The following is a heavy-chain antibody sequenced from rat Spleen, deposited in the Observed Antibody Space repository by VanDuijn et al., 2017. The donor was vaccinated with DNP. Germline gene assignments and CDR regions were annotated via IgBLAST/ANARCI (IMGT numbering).Heavy chain of an antibody. Sequence: EVQLVASGGGLVQPGRSLTLSCAASGFAFSDYYMAWVRQAPTKGLEWVAYITYDGGSTYYGDSVKGRFTISRDNAKSTLFLQMDSLRSEDTATYYCATGAYYFDSWGQGVMVTVSS. V-gene: IGHV5-20*01. CDR2: ITYDGGST. CDR1: GFAFSDYY. J-gene: IGHJ2*01. CDR3: ATGAYYFDS.